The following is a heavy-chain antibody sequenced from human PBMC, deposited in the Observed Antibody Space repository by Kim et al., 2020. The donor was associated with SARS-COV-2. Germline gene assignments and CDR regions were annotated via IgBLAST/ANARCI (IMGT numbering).Heavy chain of an antibody. Sequence: GGSLRLSCAASGFTFSSYGMHWVRQAPGKGLEWVAVIWYDGSNKYYADSVKGRFTISRDNSKNTLYLQMNSLRAEDTAVYYCARGGRFGELSCPDYWGQGTLVTVSS. CDR2: IWYDGSNK. J-gene: IGHJ4*02. CDR1: GFTFSSYG. D-gene: IGHD3-10*01. CDR3: ARGGRFGELSCPDY. V-gene: IGHV3-33*01.